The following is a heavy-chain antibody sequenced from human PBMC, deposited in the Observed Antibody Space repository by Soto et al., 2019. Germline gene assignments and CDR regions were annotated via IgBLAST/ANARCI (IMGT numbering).Heavy chain of an antibody. Sequence: GSLRLSCAASGFTFSSYAMSWVRQAPGKGLEWVASISGSGGSIYSADSVKGRFAISRDNSKNTLFVQMNSLRAEDTAVYYCAKGPSYYYDSSGYRYFDYWGQGTLVTVSS. D-gene: IGHD3-22*01. J-gene: IGHJ4*02. CDR3: AKGPSYYYDSSGYRYFDY. CDR1: GFTFSSYA. CDR2: ISGSGGSI. V-gene: IGHV3-23*01.